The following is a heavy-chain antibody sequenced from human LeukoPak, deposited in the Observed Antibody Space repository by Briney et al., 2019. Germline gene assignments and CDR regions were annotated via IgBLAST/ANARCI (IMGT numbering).Heavy chain of an antibody. V-gene: IGHV1-69*05. D-gene: IGHD3-3*01. CDR1: GGTFSSYA. Sequence: GASVKVSCKASGGTFSSYAISWVRQAPGQGLEWMGGIIPIFGTANYAQKFQGRVTITTDESTSTAYMELSSLRSEDTAVYYCARSFWSGSIPMDVWGKGTTVTVSS. CDR2: IIPIFGTA. J-gene: IGHJ6*03. CDR3: ARSFWSGSIPMDV.